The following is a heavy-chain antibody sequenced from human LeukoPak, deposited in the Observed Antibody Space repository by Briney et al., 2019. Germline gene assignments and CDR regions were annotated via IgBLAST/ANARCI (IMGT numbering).Heavy chain of an antibody. V-gene: IGHV4-39*01. D-gene: IGHD5-18*01. CDR3: ARRPVRQLWFRGAFDY. J-gene: IGHJ4*02. CDR2: IYYSGST. CDR1: GGSISSSSYY. Sequence: SETLSLTCTVSGGSISSSSYYWGWIRQPPGKGLEWIGSIYYSGSTYYNPSLKSRVTISVDTSKNQFSLKLSSATAADTAVYYCARRPVRQLWFRGAFDYWGQGTLVTVSS.